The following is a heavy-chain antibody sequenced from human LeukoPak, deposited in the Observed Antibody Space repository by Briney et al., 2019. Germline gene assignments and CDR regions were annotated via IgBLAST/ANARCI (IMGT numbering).Heavy chain of an antibody. CDR2: ISGSGGST. J-gene: IGHJ4*02. D-gene: IGHD3-9*01. CDR3: AKDQRSCILTESLLGY. Sequence: PGGSLRLSCAASGLTFSSYAMSWVRQAPGKGLEWVSAISGSGGSTYYADSVKGRFTISRDNSKNTLYLQMNSLRAEDTAVYYCAKDQRSCILTESLLGYWGQGTLVTVSS. CDR1: GLTFSSYA. V-gene: IGHV3-23*01.